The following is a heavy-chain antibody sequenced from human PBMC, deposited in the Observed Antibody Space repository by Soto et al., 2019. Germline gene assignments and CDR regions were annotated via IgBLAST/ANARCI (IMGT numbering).Heavy chain of an antibody. CDR1: GYTFTSYG. CDR2: ISAYNGNT. CDR3: ARSPLTKSSVVYFDY. D-gene: IGHD2-8*02. J-gene: IGHJ4*02. V-gene: IGHV1-18*01. Sequence: QVQLVQSGAEVKKPGASVKVSCKASGYTFTSYGISWVRQAPGQGLEWMGWISAYNGNTNYAQKLQGRVTVTTDTSTSTAYMELRSLRSDDTAVYYCARSPLTKSSVVYFDYWGQGTLVTVSS.